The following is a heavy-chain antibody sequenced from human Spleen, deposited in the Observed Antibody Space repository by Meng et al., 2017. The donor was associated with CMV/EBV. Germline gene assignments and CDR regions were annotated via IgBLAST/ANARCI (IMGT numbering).Heavy chain of an antibody. CDR2: IYPGDSDT. Sequence: GESLKISCKGSGYNFPSYWIGWVRQMPGKGLEWLGIIYPGDSDTRYSPSFLGQVTISADKSISTAYLQWNSLKASDTAMYYCARTIVAATRAYYFDYWGQGTLVTVSS. D-gene: IGHD1-26*01. V-gene: IGHV5-51*01. J-gene: IGHJ4*02. CDR1: GYNFPSYW. CDR3: ARTIVAATRAYYFDY.